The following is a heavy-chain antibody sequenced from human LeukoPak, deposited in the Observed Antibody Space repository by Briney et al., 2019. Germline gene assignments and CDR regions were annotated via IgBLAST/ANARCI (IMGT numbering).Heavy chain of an antibody. CDR2: MNPNSGNT. Sequence: ASVKVSCKASGYTFTSYDINWVRQATGQGLEWMGWMNPNSGNTGYAQKFQGRVTITRNTSISTAYMELSSLRSEDTAVYYCARGHYDILTGYYTYYYWGQGTLVTVSS. CDR3: ARGHYDILTGYYTYYY. J-gene: IGHJ4*02. CDR1: GYTFTSYD. V-gene: IGHV1-8*03. D-gene: IGHD3-9*01.